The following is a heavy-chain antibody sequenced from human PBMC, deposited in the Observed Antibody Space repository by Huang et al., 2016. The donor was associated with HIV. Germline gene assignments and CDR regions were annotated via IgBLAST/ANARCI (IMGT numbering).Heavy chain of an antibody. CDR1: GFTFNNFG. CDR3: AKESRWYSDLDN. CDR2: ISYDGSSG. Sequence: QVQLVESGGGVVQPGRALRLSCVASGFTFNNFGLYWVREAPGKVLDWVAVISYDGSSGRYSESVKGRFTISRDNPMDTLYLQMNSLRPDDTAVYYCAKESRWYSDLDNWGQGTLVTVSS. V-gene: IGHV3-30*18. J-gene: IGHJ4*02. D-gene: IGHD2-15*01.